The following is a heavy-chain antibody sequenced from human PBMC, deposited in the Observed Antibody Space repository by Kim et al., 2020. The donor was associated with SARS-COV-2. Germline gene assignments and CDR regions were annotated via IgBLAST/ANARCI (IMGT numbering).Heavy chain of an antibody. J-gene: IGHJ5*02. Sequence: ASVKVSCKASGYTFTSYGISWVRQAPGQGLEWMGWISAYNGNTNYAQKLQGRVTMTTDTSTSTAYMELRSLRSDDTAVYYCARAPEILTGYYNWFDPWGQGTLVTVSS. CDR1: GYTFTSYG. V-gene: IGHV1-18*01. CDR2: ISAYNGNT. CDR3: ARAPEILTGYYNWFDP. D-gene: IGHD3-9*01.